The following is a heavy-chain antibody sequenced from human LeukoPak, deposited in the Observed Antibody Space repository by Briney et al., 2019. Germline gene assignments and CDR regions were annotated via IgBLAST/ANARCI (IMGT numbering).Heavy chain of an antibody. V-gene: IGHV4-30-2*01. Sequence: PSETLSLTCAVSGVSISSGGYSWSWIRQPPGKGLEWIGYIYHSGSTYYNPSLKSRVTISVDRSKNQFSLKLSSVTAEDTAVYYCARVETYYYGSGSWYYFDYWGQGTLVTVSS. D-gene: IGHD3-10*01. CDR1: GVSISSGGYS. CDR3: ARVETYYYGSGSWYYFDY. J-gene: IGHJ4*02. CDR2: IYHSGST.